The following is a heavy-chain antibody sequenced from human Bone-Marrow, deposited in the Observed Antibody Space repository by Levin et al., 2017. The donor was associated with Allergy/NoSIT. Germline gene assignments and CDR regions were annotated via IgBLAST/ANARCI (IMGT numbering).Heavy chain of an antibody. Sequence: GSLRLSCNVSGESINNYYWSWIRQPPGRGLEWIGYIFHIGSTNYNSSLKSRVTISIDTSKNQFSLKLTSVTAADTAIYYCARYYTVHKAFDYWGRGTLVTVSS. V-gene: IGHV4-59*01. J-gene: IGHJ4*02. CDR1: GESINNYY. CDR2: IFHIGST. CDR3: ARYYTVHKAFDY. D-gene: IGHD3-3*01.